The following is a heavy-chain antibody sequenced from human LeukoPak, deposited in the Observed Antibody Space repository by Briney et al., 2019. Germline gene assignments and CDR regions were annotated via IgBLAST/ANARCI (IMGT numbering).Heavy chain of an antibody. CDR2: ITLYNGNT. Sequence: ASVKLCCKASGSTFTCCSLHWMQQAPGQGLERMRWITLYNGNTKHAKKFQGRVTITRDMSLGTAYIELSRLRSEDSAVYYWAREGSGHSGYDYECYYHVMDVWGRGTTATVSS. CDR3: AREGSGHSGYDYECYYHVMDV. J-gene: IGHJ6*01. D-gene: IGHD5-12*01. CDR1: GSTFTCCS. V-gene: IGHV1-68*01.